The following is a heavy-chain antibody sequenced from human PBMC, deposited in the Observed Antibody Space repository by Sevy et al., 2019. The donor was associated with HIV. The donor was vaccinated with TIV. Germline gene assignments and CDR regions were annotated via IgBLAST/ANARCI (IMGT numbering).Heavy chain of an antibody. J-gene: IGHJ4*02. V-gene: IGHV3-72*01. CDR1: GFTFSDHY. CDR2: TRNKADGYTT. D-gene: IGHD6-13*01. CDR3: STHAGIAAAGRVFDY. Sequence: GGSLRLSCAASGFTFSDHYMEWVRQAPGKGLEWVGRTRNKADGYTTEYAAYGKGRFTISRDDSENSLYLQMNSLKTEDTAVYYCSTHAGIAAAGRVFDYWGQGALVTVSS.